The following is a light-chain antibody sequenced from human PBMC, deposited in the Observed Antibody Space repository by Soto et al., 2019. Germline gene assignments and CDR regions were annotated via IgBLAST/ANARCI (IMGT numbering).Light chain of an antibody. CDR2: NAA. V-gene: IGKV1-39*01. J-gene: IGKJ4*01. Sequence: DIQMTQSPSSLSASVGDRVTITCRASQGVSGYLHWYQVKPGKAPKLLIYNAASLQSGVPSRFSGSGYGTGFTLTISSLQPEDFGTYYCQQLKSYPLSFGGGTKVEVK. CDR3: QQLKSYPLS. CDR1: QGVSGY.